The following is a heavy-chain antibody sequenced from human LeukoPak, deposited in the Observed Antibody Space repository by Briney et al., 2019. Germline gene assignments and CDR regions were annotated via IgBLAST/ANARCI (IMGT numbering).Heavy chain of an antibody. CDR3: ARDRDTAMVTVFFDY. CDR1: GFTFSSYN. V-gene: IGHV3-21*01. J-gene: IGHJ4*02. D-gene: IGHD5-18*01. Sequence: GGSLRLSCAASGFTFSSYNMNWVRQAPGKGLEWVSSISTSSSYIYYADSVKGRFTISRDNAKNSLYLQMNSLRAEDTAVYYCARDRDTAMVTVFFDYWGQGTLVTVSS. CDR2: ISTSSSYI.